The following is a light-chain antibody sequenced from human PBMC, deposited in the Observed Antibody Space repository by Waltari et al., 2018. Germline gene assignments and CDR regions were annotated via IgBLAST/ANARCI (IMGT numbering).Light chain of an antibody. J-gene: IGLJ1*01. CDR2: DVS. V-gene: IGLV2-14*01. CDR1: SSDVGGYNY. CDR3: SSYTSSSDYV. Sequence: QSALTQPASVSGSPGQSITIPCTGTSSDVGGYNYVSWYQQHPGKAPKPMIYDVSNRPSGVSNRFSGSKSGNTASLTISGLQAEDEADYYCSSYTSSSDYVFGTGTKVTVL.